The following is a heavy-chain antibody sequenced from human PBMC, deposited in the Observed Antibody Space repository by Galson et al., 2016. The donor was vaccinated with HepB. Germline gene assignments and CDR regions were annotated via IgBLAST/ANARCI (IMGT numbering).Heavy chain of an antibody. V-gene: IGHV1-8*02. CDR1: GYTFRAYD. CDR2: MNEDSGNT. J-gene: IGHJ1*01. D-gene: IGHD1-14*01. Sequence: SVKVACKASGYTFRAYDISWVRQAPGQGLEWMGWMNEDSGNTGYGQRLRGRVAMTSDASIHTAYMELHSLRSEDTAVYYGARAIRNQLLSEHWGEGTLITVSS. CDR3: ARAIRNQLLSEH.